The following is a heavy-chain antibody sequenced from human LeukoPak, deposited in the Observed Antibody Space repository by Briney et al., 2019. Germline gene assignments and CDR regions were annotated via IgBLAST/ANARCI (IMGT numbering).Heavy chain of an antibody. J-gene: IGHJ4*02. Sequence: GRSLRLSCAASGFTFRTYGMHWVCQAPGKGLEWVAFIWNDGSNKYYVDSVKGRFTISSDNSKNTLYLQMNNPRAEDTAVYFCARDGGSSDYDLFDYWGQGTLVTVSP. D-gene: IGHD5-12*01. CDR2: IWNDGSNK. V-gene: IGHV3-33*01. CDR3: ARDGGSSDYDLFDY. CDR1: GFTFRTYG.